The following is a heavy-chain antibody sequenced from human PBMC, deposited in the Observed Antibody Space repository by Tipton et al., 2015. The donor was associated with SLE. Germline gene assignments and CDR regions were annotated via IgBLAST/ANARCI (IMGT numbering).Heavy chain of an antibody. CDR3: ASARYAYGYFIDY. CDR1: GYTFSGYY. CDR2: INPNSGAT. D-gene: IGHD5-18*01. J-gene: IGHJ4*02. Sequence: QSGAEVKKPGASVKVSCKASGYTFSGYYMHWVRQAPGQGPEWMGRINPNSGATESTQKFQGRVTMTWDTSISTAYMDLIRLTSDKTAVYYCASARYAYGYFIDYWGQGTLVTVSS. V-gene: IGHV1-2*06.